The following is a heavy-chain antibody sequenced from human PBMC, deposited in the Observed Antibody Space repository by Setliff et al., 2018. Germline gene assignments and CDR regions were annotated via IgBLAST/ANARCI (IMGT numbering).Heavy chain of an antibody. CDR1: GYTFTGYY. CDR2: INPNSGVT. Sequence: GASVKVSCKASGYTFTGYYMHWIRQAPGQGLEWVGWINPNSGVTNSAQKFQGRVTMTRDTSISTAYMELSSLRSDDTAVYYCARVATLIRGVTVNWFDPWGQGTLVTVSS. D-gene: IGHD3-10*01. CDR3: ARVATLIRGVTVNWFDP. J-gene: IGHJ5*02. V-gene: IGHV1-2*02.